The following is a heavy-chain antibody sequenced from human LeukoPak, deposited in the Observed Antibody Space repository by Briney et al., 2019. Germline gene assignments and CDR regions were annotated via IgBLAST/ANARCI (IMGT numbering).Heavy chain of an antibody. J-gene: IGHJ6*02. CDR3: AREPTVTTSWNYYYGMDV. CDR2: ISYDGSNK. D-gene: IGHD4-17*01. V-gene: IGHV3-30-3*01. CDR1: GFTFSSYA. Sequence: PGRSLRLSCAASGFTFSSYAMHWVRQAPGKGLEWVAVISYDGSNKYYADSVKGRFTISRDNSKNTLYLQMNSLRAEDTAVYYCAREPTVTTSWNYYYGMDVWGQGTLVTVSS.